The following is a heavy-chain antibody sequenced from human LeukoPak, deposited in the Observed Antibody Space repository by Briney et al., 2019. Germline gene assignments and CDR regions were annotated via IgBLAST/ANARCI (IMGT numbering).Heavy chain of an antibody. CDR3: ARGTGEGYTYGRYYFDY. CDR1: GYTFTSYA. V-gene: IGHV1-2*02. Sequence: GASVKVSCKASGYTFTSYAMNWVRQAPGQGLEWMGWINPNSGVTDYAQNFQGRVTMSRDTSISTAYVELSRLRSDDTAVYYCARGTGEGYTYGRYYFDYWGQGTLVTVSS. D-gene: IGHD5-18*01. J-gene: IGHJ4*02. CDR2: INPNSGVT.